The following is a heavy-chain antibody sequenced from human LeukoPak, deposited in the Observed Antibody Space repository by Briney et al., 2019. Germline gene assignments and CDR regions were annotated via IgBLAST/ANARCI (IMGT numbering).Heavy chain of an antibody. V-gene: IGHV4-38-2*02. D-gene: IGHD5-12*01. Sequence: SETLSLTCTVSGYSIISGYYWGWIRQPPGKGLEWIGSIFHSGSSNYNPSLKSRVTISLETSKNKFSLRLSSVTAANTAVYFCAREYSGYDSDYFSFYMDVWGKGTTVTVSS. CDR2: IFHSGSS. CDR3: AREYSGYDSDYFSFYMDV. CDR1: GYSIISGYY. J-gene: IGHJ6*03.